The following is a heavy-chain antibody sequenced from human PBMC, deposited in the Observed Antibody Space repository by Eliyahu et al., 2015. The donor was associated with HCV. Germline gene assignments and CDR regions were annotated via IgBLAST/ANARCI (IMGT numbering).Heavy chain of an antibody. CDR1: GFXXGTSW. CDR3: ARDPAATAWGAFDI. V-gene: IGHV3-7*01. D-gene: IGHD2-21*02. CDR2: XNPDGSXE. J-gene: IGHJ3*02. Sequence: EVQLVASGGDLVRTGKSLTLSCAASGFXXGTSWFTWVRQAPGKGLEXVXNXNPDGSXEYYVDSVKGQFTISRDNTRXLLYLHMNNLRAEDTAMYFCARDPAATAWGAFDIWGQGTMVTVSS.